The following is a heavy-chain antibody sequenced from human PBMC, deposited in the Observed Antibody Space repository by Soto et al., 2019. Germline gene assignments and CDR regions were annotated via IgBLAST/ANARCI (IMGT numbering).Heavy chain of an antibody. J-gene: IGHJ4*02. D-gene: IGHD2-15*01. CDR3: ASGGSCYSRYCYFDY. CDR2: IYYSGST. Sequence: PSETLSLTCTVSGGSISSYYWSWIRQPPGKGLEWIGYIYYSGSTNYNPSLKSRVTTSVDTSKNQFSLKLSSVTAADTAVYYCASGGSCYSRYCYFDYWGQGTLVTVSS. CDR1: GGSISSYY. V-gene: IGHV4-59*01.